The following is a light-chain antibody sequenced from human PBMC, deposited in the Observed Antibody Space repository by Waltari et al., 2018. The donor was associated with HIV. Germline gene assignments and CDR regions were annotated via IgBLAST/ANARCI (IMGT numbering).Light chain of an antibody. J-gene: IGLJ2*01. V-gene: IGLV1-47*01. Sequence: QSVLTQPPSASGTPGQRVTISCSGSSSNIGSNYVYWYQQLPGTAPKLLIYRNNPRPSGVPDRFSSSKSGTSASLAISGLRSEDEADYYCAAWDDSLSGHVVFGGGTKLTVL. CDR1: SSNIGSNY. CDR2: RNN. CDR3: AAWDDSLSGHVV.